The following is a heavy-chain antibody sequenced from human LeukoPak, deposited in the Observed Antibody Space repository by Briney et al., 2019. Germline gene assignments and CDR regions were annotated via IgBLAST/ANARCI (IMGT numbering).Heavy chain of an antibody. Sequence: SETLSLTCTVSGGSISSYYWSWIRQPPGKGLEWIGYTYYSGSTNYNPSLKSRVTISVDTSKNQFSLKLSSVTAADTAVYYCARCVFDLRAFDIWGQGTMVTVSS. J-gene: IGHJ3*02. V-gene: IGHV4-59*01. CDR3: ARCVFDLRAFDI. CDR1: GGSISSYY. D-gene: IGHD3-16*01. CDR2: TYYSGST.